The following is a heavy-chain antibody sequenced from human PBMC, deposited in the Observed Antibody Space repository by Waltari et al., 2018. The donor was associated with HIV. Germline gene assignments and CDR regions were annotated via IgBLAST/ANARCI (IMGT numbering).Heavy chain of an antibody. CDR3: ARCLWFGGEYGMDV. J-gene: IGHJ6*02. Sequence: QVQLQESGPGLVKPSETLSLTCTVSGGSISSYYWSWLRQPPGKGLERIGYIYYSGSTNYNPSLKSRVTISVDTSKNQFSLKLSSVTAADTAVYYCARCLWFGGEYGMDVWGQGTTVTVSS. CDR1: GGSISSYY. CDR2: IYYSGST. D-gene: IGHD3-10*01. V-gene: IGHV4-59*01.